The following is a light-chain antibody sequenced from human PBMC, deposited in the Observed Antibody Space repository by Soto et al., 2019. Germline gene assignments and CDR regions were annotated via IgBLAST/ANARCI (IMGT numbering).Light chain of an antibody. CDR3: QQYNFYWT. CDR1: QTISHW. CDR2: KAS. J-gene: IGKJ1*01. V-gene: IGKV1-5*03. Sequence: DIQMTQSPSTLRASVGDRVTITCRASQTISHWLAWYQQKPGKVPKLLISKASSLESGVPSRFSGSVSGTEFTLTISSLQPDDFATYYCQQYNFYWTFGQGTKVEIK.